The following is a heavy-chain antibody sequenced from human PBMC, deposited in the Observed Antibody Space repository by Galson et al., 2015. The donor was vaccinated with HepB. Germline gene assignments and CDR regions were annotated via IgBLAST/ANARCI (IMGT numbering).Heavy chain of an antibody. Sequence: SLRLSCAASGFTFSDYYMSWIRQAPGKGLEWVSYISSSGSTIYYADSVKGRFTISRDNAKNSLYLQMNSLRAEDTAVYYCARDQKAAADGMDVWGQGTTVTVSS. D-gene: IGHD6-13*01. CDR2: ISSSGSTI. CDR1: GFTFSDYY. J-gene: IGHJ6*02. CDR3: ARDQKAAADGMDV. V-gene: IGHV3-11*01.